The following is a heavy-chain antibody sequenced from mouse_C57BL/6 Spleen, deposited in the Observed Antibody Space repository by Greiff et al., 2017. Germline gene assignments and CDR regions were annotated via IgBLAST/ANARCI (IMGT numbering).Heavy chain of an antibody. CDR1: GYTFTSYW. J-gene: IGHJ4*01. Sequence: VQLQQPGAELVRPGSSVKLSCKASGYTFTSYWMDWVKQRPGQGLEWIGNIYPSDSETHYNQKFKDKATLTVDKSSSTAYMQLSSLTSEDSAVYYCARSGYDYDEDYAMDYWGQGTSVTVSS. CDR2: IYPSDSET. CDR3: ARSGYDYDEDYAMDY. D-gene: IGHD2-4*01. V-gene: IGHV1-61*01.